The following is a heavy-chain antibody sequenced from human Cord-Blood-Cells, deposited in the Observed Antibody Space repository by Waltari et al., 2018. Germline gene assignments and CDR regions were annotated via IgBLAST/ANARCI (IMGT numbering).Heavy chain of an antibody. Sequence: QVQLVESGGGVVQPGRSLRLSCAASGFTFSSYAMPWVRQAPGKGLEWVAVISYDGSNKYYADSVKGRFTISRDNSKNTLYLQMNSLRAEDTAVYYCARAKIGDYWGQGTLVTVSS. CDR3: ARAKIGDY. D-gene: IGHD3-22*01. CDR1: GFTFSSYA. CDR2: ISYDGSNK. J-gene: IGHJ4*02. V-gene: IGHV3-30*04.